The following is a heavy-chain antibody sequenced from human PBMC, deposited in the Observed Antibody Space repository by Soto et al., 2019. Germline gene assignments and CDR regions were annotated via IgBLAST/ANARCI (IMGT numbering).Heavy chain of an antibody. J-gene: IGHJ4*01. CDR2: IWYDGSNK. Sequence: GGSLRLSCAASGFTFSSYGMHWVRQAPGKGLEWVAVIWYDGSNKYYADSVKGRFTISRDNSKNTLYLQMNSLRAEDTAVYYCAKEKYSSSPFDYWGHGTLVTVSS. V-gene: IGHV3-30*02. D-gene: IGHD6-6*01. CDR3: AKEKYSSSPFDY. CDR1: GFTFSSYG.